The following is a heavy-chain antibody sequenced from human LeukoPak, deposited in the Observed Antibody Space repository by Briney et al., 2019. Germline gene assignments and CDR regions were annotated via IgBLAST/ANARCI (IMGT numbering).Heavy chain of an antibody. V-gene: IGHV3-23*01. J-gene: IGHJ4*02. CDR1: GFTFNTYG. Sequence: GSLRLSCAASGFTFNTYGMSWVRQAPGKGLEWVSGISGSGGATYYADSVKGPFTISRDDPHNTLYLQMNSLRAEDTAVYFCARGGVDYYGSGTYYLMYYFDYWGQGALVTVSS. CDR3: ARGGVDYYGSGTYYLMYYFDY. D-gene: IGHD3-10*01. CDR2: ISGSGGAT.